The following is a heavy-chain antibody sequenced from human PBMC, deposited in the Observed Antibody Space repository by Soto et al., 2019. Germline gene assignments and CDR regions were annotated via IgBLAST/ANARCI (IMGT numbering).Heavy chain of an antibody. CDR3: AMFRGSYGMDV. J-gene: IGHJ6*02. Sequence: QVQLVQSGAEVKKPGSSVKVSCKASGGTFSSYTISWVRQAPGQGLEWMGRIIPILGIANYAQKFQGRVTIPADKSTGTAYMELSSLRSEDTAVYYCAMFRGSYGMDVCGQGTTVTVSS. V-gene: IGHV1-69*02. D-gene: IGHD3-10*01. CDR1: GGTFSSYT. CDR2: IIPILGIA.